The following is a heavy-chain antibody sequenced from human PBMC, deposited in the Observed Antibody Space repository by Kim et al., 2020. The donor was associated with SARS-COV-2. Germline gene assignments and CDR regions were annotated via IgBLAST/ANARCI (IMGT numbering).Heavy chain of an antibody. CDR3: ARSLRYFDWLFF. Sequence: ASVKVSCKASGYTFTGYYMHWVRQAPGQGLEWMGRINPNSGGTNYAQKFQGRVTMTRDTSISTAYMELSRLRSDDTAVYYCARSLRYFDWLFFWGQGTLVTVSS. CDR2: INPNSGGT. J-gene: IGHJ4*02. CDR1: GYTFTGYY. D-gene: IGHD3-9*01. V-gene: IGHV1-2*06.